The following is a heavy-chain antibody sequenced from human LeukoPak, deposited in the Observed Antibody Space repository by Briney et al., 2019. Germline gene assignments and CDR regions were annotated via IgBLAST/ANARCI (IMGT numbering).Heavy chain of an antibody. D-gene: IGHD2-15*01. V-gene: IGHV1-2*02. CDR2: INPNSGGT. CDR3: ARDPCSGGTCYYFDY. Sequence: ASVKVSCKASVYIFTAYYIHWVRQAPGQGLEWMGWINPNSGGTEYAQKFQGRVTMTRDTSITTAYMELSRLRSDDTAVYYCARDPCSGGTCYYFDYWGQGTLVTVSS. CDR1: VYIFTAYY. J-gene: IGHJ4*02.